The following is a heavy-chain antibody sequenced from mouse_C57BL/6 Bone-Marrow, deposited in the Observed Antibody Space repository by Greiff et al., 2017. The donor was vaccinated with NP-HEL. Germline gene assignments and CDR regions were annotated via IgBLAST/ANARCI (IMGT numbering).Heavy chain of an antibody. V-gene: IGHV3-8*01. CDR2: ISYSGIT. J-gene: IGHJ4*01. D-gene: IGHD2-3*01. CDR3: ARSSPLDGYFYAMDY. CDR1: GYSITSDY. Sequence: VQLQQSGPGLAKPSQTLSLTCSVTGYSITSDYWNWIRKFPGNKLEYMGYISYSGITYFNPSLKSRISITRDTSKNQYYLQLNSVTTDDTATYYCARSSPLDGYFYAMDYWGQGTSVTVSS.